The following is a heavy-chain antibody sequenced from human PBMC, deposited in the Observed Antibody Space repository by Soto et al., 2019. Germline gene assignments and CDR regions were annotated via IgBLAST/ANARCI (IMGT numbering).Heavy chain of an antibody. J-gene: IGHJ4*02. D-gene: IGHD3-16*01. V-gene: IGHV1-18*04. CDR1: GYTFTTFG. Sequence: QIQLVQSGAEVKKPGASVKVSCKASGYTFTTFGITWVRQAPGQGLEWMGWISVYNGNTNYAQKLQGRVTLTTDTSTNTAYMELRSLRSDDTAVYYWARGLITEYWGQGTLVTVSS. CDR2: ISVYNGNT. CDR3: ARGLITEY.